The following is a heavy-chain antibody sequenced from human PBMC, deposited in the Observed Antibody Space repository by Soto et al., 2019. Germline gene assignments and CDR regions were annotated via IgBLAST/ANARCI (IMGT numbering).Heavy chain of an antibody. Sequence: EVQLVESGGGVVRPGGSLRLSCAASGFNFDDYGMSWVRQVPGKGLEWVSGINWNGGSTSYADSVKGRFTISRDNAKNSLYLQMNRLRARDTAFYHGTRDGVYGPGPPPPVLWGRGTLVTVSS. CDR1: GFNFDDYG. V-gene: IGHV3-20*01. J-gene: IGHJ2*01. CDR3: TRDGVYGPGPPPPVL. CDR2: INWNGGST. D-gene: IGHD2-8*01.